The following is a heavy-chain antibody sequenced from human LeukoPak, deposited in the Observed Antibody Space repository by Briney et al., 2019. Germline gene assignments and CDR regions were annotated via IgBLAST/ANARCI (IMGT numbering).Heavy chain of an antibody. J-gene: IGHJ4*02. CDR2: IYSGGST. V-gene: IGHV3-53*01. CDR1: GFTVSSNY. CDR3: AREQAYGSGSSYFDY. Sequence: GGSLRLSCAASGFTVSSNYMSWVRQAPGKGLEWVSVIYSGGSTYYADSVKGRFTISRDNSKNTLYLQMNSLRAEDTAVYYCAREQAYGSGSSYFDYWGQGTLVTVSS. D-gene: IGHD3-10*01.